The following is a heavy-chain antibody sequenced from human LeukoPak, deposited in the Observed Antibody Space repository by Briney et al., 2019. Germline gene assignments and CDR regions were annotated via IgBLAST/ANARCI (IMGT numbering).Heavy chain of an antibody. J-gene: IGHJ4*02. Sequence: GGSLRLSCAASGFTFSNYAMSWVRQAPGKGLEGVSAITGSGSGIYYADSMKSRFTISRDNSKNTLYLQINSLRAEDTAVYYCAKWGDYDVLTGYYVSDYWGQGTLVPVSS. CDR3: AKWGDYDVLTGYYVSDY. D-gene: IGHD3-9*01. V-gene: IGHV3-23*01. CDR1: GFTFSNYA. CDR2: ITGSGSGI.